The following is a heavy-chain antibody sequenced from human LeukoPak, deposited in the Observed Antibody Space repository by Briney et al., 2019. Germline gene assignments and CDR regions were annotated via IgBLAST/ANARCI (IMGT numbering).Heavy chain of an antibody. D-gene: IGHD1-20*01. V-gene: IGHV1-46*01. CDR2: INPSGGST. J-gene: IGHJ4*02. CDR3: ARAEPFGNNWKGFDY. CDR1: GYTFTSYY. Sequence: ASVKASCKASGYTFTSYYMHWVRQAPGQGLEWMGIINPSGGSTSYAQKFQGRVTMTRDTSTSTVYMELSSLRSEDTAVYYCARAEPFGNNWKGFDYWGQGTLVTVSS.